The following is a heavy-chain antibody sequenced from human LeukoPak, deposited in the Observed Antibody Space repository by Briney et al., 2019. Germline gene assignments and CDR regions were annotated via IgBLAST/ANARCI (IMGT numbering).Heavy chain of an antibody. CDR3: ARLSFRYCSSTSCPPDY. V-gene: IGHV1-8*01. CDR2: MNPNSGNT. J-gene: IGHJ4*02. D-gene: IGHD2-2*01. Sequence: ASVKVSCKASGYTFSSYDINWVRQATGQGLEWMGRMNPNSGNTGYAQKFQGRVTMTRDTSTSTVYMELSSLRSEDTAVYYCARLSFRYCSSTSCPPDYWGQGTLVTVSS. CDR1: GYTFSSYD.